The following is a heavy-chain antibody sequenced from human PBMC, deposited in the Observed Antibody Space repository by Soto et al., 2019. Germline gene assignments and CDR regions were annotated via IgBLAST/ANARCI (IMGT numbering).Heavy chain of an antibody. D-gene: IGHD4-17*01. Sequence: XSVKVSCKASGYTFTCYYMHWVRQAPGQGLEWVGWINPNSGGTNYAQKFQGRVTMTRDTSISTSYMELSRLRSDDTAVYYCARDRRYGLFDYWGQGTLVTVSS. CDR3: ARDRRYGLFDY. CDR1: GYTFTCYY. CDR2: INPNSGGT. V-gene: IGHV1-2*02. J-gene: IGHJ4*02.